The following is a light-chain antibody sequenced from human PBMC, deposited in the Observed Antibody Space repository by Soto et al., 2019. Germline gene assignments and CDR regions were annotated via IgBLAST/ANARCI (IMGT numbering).Light chain of an antibody. CDR2: GAY. CDR1: QSVTSN. Sequence: EIVMTQSPATLSVSPGERATLSCRASQSVTSNLAWYQQKPGQAPRLLIYGAYSRATGIPDRFSGSGSGTEFTLTISSLEPEDFAVYYCQQYGTAPWTFGQGTKVDIK. CDR3: QQYGTAPWT. J-gene: IGKJ1*01. V-gene: IGKV3-20*01.